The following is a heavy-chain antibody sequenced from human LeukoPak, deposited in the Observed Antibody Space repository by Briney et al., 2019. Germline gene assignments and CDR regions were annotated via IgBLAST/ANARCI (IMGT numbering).Heavy chain of an antibody. V-gene: IGHV3-23*01. J-gene: IGHJ4*02. CDR1: GFTFSNYA. CDR3: AKNRLYNDY. Sequence: GGSLRLSCVVSGFTFSNYAMSWVRQAPGKGLEWVSSISGSGDSTYYADSVKGRFTISRDNSKKTLYLQMNSLTVEDTALYYCAKNRLYNDYWGQGTLVTVSS. D-gene: IGHD3-16*02. CDR2: ISGSGDST.